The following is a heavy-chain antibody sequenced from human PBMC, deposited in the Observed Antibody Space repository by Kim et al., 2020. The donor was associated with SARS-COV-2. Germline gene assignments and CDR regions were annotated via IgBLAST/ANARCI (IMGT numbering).Heavy chain of an antibody. CDR1: GFTFSSYG. CDR3: AKDQEEITMIHPTTDYYYYYYGMDV. Sequence: GGSLRLSCAASGFTFSSYGMHWVRQAPGKGLEWVAVIWYDGSNKYYADSVKGRFTISRDNSKNTLYLQMNSLRAEDTAVYYCAKDQEEITMIHPTTDYYYYYYGMDVWGQGTTVTVSS. J-gene: IGHJ6*02. D-gene: IGHD3-22*01. CDR2: IWYDGSNK. V-gene: IGHV3-33*06.